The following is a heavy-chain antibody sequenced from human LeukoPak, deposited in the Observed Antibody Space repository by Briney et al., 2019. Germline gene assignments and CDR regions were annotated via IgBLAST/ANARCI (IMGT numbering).Heavy chain of an antibody. CDR1: GFTVSSNY. CDR3: ARASYYYDDSGYYYDY. CDR2: IYSGGST. V-gene: IGHV3-53*04. D-gene: IGHD3-22*01. Sequence: GGSLRLSCAASGFTVSSNYMNWVRQAPGKGLEWVSVIYSGGSTYYADSVRGRFTISRHNPKNTLYLQMNSLSPEDTAVYYCARASYYYDDSGYYYDYWGQGTLVTVSS. J-gene: IGHJ4*02.